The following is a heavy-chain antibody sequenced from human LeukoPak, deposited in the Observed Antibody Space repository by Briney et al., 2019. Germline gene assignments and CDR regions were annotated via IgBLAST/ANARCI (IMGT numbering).Heavy chain of an antibody. V-gene: IGHV4-34*01. J-gene: IGHJ4*02. CDR2: INHSGST. CDR3: ARVGVYYDSLDY. Sequence: SETLSLTCAVYGGSFSGYYWSWIRQPPGKGLEWIGEINHSGSTNYNPPLKSRVTISVDTSKNQFSLKLSSVTAADTAVYYCARVGVYYDSLDYWGQGTLVTVSS. CDR1: GGSFSGYY. D-gene: IGHD3-22*01.